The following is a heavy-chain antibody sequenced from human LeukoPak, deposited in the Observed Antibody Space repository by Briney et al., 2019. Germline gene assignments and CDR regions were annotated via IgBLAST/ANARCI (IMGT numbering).Heavy chain of an antibody. CDR3: AREVPAASPHFDY. D-gene: IGHD2-2*01. CDR1: GGSISSGGYY. CDR2: IYYSGST. V-gene: IGHV4-31*03. Sequence: PSQTLSLTCTVSGGSISSGGYYWSWIRQHPGKGLEWLGYIYYSGSTYYSPSLKSRVTISVDTSKNQFSLKLSSVAAADTAVYYCAREVPAASPHFDYWGQGTLVTVSS. J-gene: IGHJ4*02.